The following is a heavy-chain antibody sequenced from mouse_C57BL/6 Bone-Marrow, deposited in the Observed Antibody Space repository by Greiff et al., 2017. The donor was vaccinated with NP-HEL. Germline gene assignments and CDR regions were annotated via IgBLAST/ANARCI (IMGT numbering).Heavy chain of an antibody. Sequence: QVQLQQSGAELVKPGASVKISCKASGYAFSSYWMNWVQQRPGKGLEWIGQIYPGDGDTNYNGKFKGKATLTADKSSSTAYMQLSSLTSEDSAVYFCARPDYYGSSWYFDVWGTGTTVTVSS. CDR1: GYAFSSYW. J-gene: IGHJ1*03. V-gene: IGHV1-80*01. D-gene: IGHD1-1*01. CDR3: ARPDYYGSSWYFDV. CDR2: IYPGDGDT.